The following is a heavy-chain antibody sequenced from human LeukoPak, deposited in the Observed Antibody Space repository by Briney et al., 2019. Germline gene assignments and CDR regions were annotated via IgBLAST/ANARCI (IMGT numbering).Heavy chain of an antibody. CDR1: GFTFSSYA. Sequence: GGSLRLSCAATGFTFSSYAMTWVRQAPGKGLEWVSAIGGSTYYADSVKGRFTISRDNSENTLYLQMNSLRAEDTAVYYCAKQYGGGWYYFDYWGQGTLVTVSS. CDR2: IGGST. D-gene: IGHD2-21*02. J-gene: IGHJ4*02. V-gene: IGHV3-23*01. CDR3: AKQYGGGWYYFDY.